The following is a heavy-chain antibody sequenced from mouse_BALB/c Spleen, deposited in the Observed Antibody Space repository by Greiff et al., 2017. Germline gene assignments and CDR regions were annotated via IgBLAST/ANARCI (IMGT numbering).Heavy chain of an antibody. V-gene: IGHV14-4*02. CDR3: ARFHGSCYFAY. CDR1: GFNIKDYY. D-gene: IGHD1-1*02. CDR2: INPGSGGT. Sequence: EVQLVQSGAELVRSGASVKLSCTASGFNIKDYYMHWVKQRPEQGLEWIGLINPGSGGTNYDQKFKGKATLTADKSSSTAYMQLSSLTSDDTAVYYCARFHGSCYFAYWGQGTTLTVSA. J-gene: IGHJ2*01.